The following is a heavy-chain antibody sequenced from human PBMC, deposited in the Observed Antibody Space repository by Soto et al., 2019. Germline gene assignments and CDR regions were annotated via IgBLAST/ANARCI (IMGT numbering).Heavy chain of an antibody. D-gene: IGHD6-6*01. CDR1: GGSISSGGYY. CDR2: NYYSGIT. CDR3: ARGSSIAGLYYGMDV. J-gene: IGHJ6*02. Sequence: QVQLQESGPGLVKPSQTLSLTCTVSGGSISSGGYYWTWIRQHPGKGLEWIGYNYYSGITYYNPSLKSRVTISLDTSKNQFSLKLSYVTAADTAVYYCARGSSIAGLYYGMDVWGQGTTVTVSS. V-gene: IGHV4-31*03.